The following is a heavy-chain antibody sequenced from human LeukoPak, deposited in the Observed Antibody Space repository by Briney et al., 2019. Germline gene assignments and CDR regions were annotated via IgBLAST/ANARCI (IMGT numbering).Heavy chain of an antibody. CDR3: ASIAARPWSAIQFDY. CDR1: GFTFSDYY. Sequence: GGSLRLSCAASGFTFSDYYMSWMRQAPGKGLEWVSYISSSGSTIYYADSVKGRFTISRDNAKNSLYLQMNSLRAEDTAVYYCASIAARPWSAIQFDYWGQGTLVTVSS. J-gene: IGHJ4*02. D-gene: IGHD6-6*01. CDR2: ISSSGSTI. V-gene: IGHV3-11*01.